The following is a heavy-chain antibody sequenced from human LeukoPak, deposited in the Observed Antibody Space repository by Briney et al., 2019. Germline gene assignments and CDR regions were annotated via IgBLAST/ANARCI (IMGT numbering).Heavy chain of an antibody. CDR2: INSGSTYI. D-gene: IGHD1-1*01. CDR3: ARDRFAGAWSDPYGYAMDV. Sequence: PGGSLSLSCVASGFTFTDYFSSGIRQAPGKGLEWVAYINSGSTYIKYADSLKGRFTTSRDNAKNSLYLQMNTLRAEDTAVYYCARDRFAGAWSDPYGYAMDVWAPGTTVIVSS. J-gene: IGHJ6*01. V-gene: IGHV3-11*05. CDR1: GFTFTDYF.